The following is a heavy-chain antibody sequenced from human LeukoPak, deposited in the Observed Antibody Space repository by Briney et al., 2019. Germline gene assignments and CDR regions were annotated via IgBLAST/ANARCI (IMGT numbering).Heavy chain of an antibody. V-gene: IGHV3-74*01. Sequence: GGSLRLSCAASGFTFSNYWMHWVRQAPGKGLVWVSRINSDGINTSYADSVKGRFTISRDNAKNTLNLQMNSLRAEDTAVYSCAKDRCSNGIGCYYYYMDVWGKGTTVTISS. CDR2: INSDGINT. CDR1: GFTFSNYW. J-gene: IGHJ6*03. CDR3: AKDRCSNGIGCYYYYMDV. D-gene: IGHD2-8*01.